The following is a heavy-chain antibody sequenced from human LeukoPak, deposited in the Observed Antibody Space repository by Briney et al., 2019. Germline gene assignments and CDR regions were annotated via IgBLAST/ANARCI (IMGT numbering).Heavy chain of an antibody. CDR2: IYYTGGT. V-gene: IGHV4-59*08. CDR3: AKYGNSGWVIDN. D-gene: IGHD6-19*01. J-gene: IGHJ4*02. CDR1: SGSIGSNY. Sequence: SETLSLTCTVSSGSIGSNYWTWIRQPPGKGLEYIGYIYYTGGTNYNPSLKSRVTISVDTSKNQFSLKLSSVTAADTAVYFCAKYGNSGWVIDNWGQGTLVTVSS.